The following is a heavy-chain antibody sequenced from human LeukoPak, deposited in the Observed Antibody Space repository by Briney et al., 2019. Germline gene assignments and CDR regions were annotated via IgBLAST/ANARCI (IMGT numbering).Heavy chain of an antibody. J-gene: IGHJ3*02. CDR2: IYTSGST. D-gene: IGHD3-22*01. Sequence: PSETLSLTCTVSGGSISSYYWSWIRQPAGKGLEWIGRIYTSGSTNYNPSLKSRVTMSVDTSKNQFSLKLSSVTAADTAVYYCARDRGWVYYDSSGSNDAFDIWGQGTMVTVSS. CDR3: ARDRGWVYYDSSGSNDAFDI. V-gene: IGHV4-4*07. CDR1: GGSISSYY.